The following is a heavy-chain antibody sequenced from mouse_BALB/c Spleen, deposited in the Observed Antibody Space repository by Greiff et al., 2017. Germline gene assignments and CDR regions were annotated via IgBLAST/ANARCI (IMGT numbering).Heavy chain of an antibody. Sequence: EVQVVESGGGLVQPGGSLKLSCAASGFTFSSYTMSWVRQTPEKRLEWVAYISNGGGSTYYPDSVKGRFTISRDNARNILYLQMSSLRSEDTAMYYCAREYYGDYWGQGTTLTVSS. CDR3: AREYYGDY. J-gene: IGHJ2*01. CDR2: ISNGGGST. CDR1: GFTFSSYT. V-gene: IGHV5-12-2*01.